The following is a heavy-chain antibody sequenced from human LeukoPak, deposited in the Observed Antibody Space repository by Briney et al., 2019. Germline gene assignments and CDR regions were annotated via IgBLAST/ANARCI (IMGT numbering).Heavy chain of an antibody. V-gene: IGHV3-21*01. D-gene: IGHD2-2*01. J-gene: IGHJ4*02. Sequence: GGSLRLSCAASGFTFSSYSMNWVRQAPGKGLEWVSSVSSSSSYIYYADSVNGRFTISRDNAKNSLYLQMNSLRAEDTAVYYCARGVPAAPRRAFDYWGQGALVTVSS. CDR2: VSSSSSYI. CDR3: ARGVPAAPRRAFDY. CDR1: GFTFSSYS.